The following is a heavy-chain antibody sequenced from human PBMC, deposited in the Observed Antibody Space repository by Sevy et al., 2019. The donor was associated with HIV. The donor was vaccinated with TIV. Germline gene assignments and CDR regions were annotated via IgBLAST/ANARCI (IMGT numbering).Heavy chain of an antibody. D-gene: IGHD6-25*01. CDR1: GYTFTSYD. CDR2: MNPNSGNT. J-gene: IGHJ4*02. V-gene: IGHV1-8*01. Sequence: ASVKVSCKASGYTFTSYDINWVRQATGQGLEWMGWMNPNSGNTGYAQKFQGRVTMTRNTSLSTAYMELSSLRSEDTAVYYCARGGSSGFGHRSDHYWGQGTLVTVSS. CDR3: ARGGSSGFGHRSDHY.